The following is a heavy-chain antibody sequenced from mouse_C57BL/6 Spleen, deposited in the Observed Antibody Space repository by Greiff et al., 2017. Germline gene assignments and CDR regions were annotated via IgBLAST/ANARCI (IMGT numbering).Heavy chain of an antibody. CDR3: AYGNYFDY. CDR1: GYTFTSYW. CDR2: IKPSNGGP. D-gene: IGHD2-1*01. J-gene: IGHJ2*01. V-gene: IGHV1-53*01. Sequence: VKLLEPGTELVKPGASVKLSCKASGYTFTSYWMHWVKQRPGQGLEWIGNIKPSNGGPNYNEKFKSKATLPVDKSSSTAYMQLSSHTSEDSAVYYCAYGNYFDYWGQGTTLTVSS.